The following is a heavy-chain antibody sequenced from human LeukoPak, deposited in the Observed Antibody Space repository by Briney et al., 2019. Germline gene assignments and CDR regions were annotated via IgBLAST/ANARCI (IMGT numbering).Heavy chain of an antibody. Sequence: ASVKVSCKASGYTFTSYGISWVRQAPGQGLEWMGWISAYNGNTNYAQKPQGRVTMTTDTSTSTAYMELRSLRSDDTAVYYCARTSAAGLPNAFDIWGQGTMVTVSS. CDR3: ARTSAAGLPNAFDI. J-gene: IGHJ3*02. CDR2: ISAYNGNT. V-gene: IGHV1-18*01. CDR1: GYTFTSYG. D-gene: IGHD5-12*01.